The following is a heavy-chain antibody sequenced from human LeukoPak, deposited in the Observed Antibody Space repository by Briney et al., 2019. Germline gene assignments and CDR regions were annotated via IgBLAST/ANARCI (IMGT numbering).Heavy chain of an antibody. V-gene: IGHV4-59*01. CDR1: GGSISSYY. D-gene: IGHD3-22*01. CDR2: IYYSGST. Sequence: SETLSLTCAVYGGSISSYYWSWIRQPPGKGLEWIGYIYYSGSTNYNPSLKSRVTISVDTSKNQFSLKLSSVTAADTAVYYCARVGSSGSDAFDIWGQGTMVTVSS. J-gene: IGHJ3*02. CDR3: ARVGSSGSDAFDI.